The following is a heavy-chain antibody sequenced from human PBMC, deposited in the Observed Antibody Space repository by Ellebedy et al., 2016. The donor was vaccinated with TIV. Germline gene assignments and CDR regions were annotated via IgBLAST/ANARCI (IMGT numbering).Heavy chain of an antibody. J-gene: IGHJ4*02. Sequence: SVKVSCXASGGTFSSYAVVWVRQAPGQGLEWMGGIIPLFGTANYTQKFQGRVTLTADDSTGTAYMELSNLRSDDTAVYYCARGYCTTTSCWHNFDYWGQGTLVTVSS. CDR1: GGTFSSYA. CDR3: ARGYCTTTSCWHNFDY. D-gene: IGHD2-2*01. V-gene: IGHV1-69*13. CDR2: IIPLFGTA.